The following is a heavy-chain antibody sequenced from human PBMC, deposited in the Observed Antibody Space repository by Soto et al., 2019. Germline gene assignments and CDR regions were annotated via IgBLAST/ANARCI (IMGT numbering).Heavy chain of an antibody. Sequence: PGGSLRLSCTASGFTFGDYAMSWVSQAPGKGLEWVGFIRSKAYGGTTEYAASVKGRFTISRDDSKSIAYLQMNSLKTEDTAVYYCTRAEDYGDYLYYFDYWGQGTLVTVSS. CDR1: GFTFGDYA. J-gene: IGHJ4*02. V-gene: IGHV3-49*04. CDR3: TRAEDYGDYLYYFDY. D-gene: IGHD4-17*01. CDR2: IRSKAYGGTT.